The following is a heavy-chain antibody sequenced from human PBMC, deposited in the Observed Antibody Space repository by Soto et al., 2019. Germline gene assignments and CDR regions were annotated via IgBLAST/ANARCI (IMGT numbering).Heavy chain of an antibody. V-gene: IGHV6-1*01. Sequence: QTLSLTCAISGDSASSNSAAWNWIRQSPSRGLEWLGRTYYRSKWYNDYAVSVKSRITINPDTSKNQFSLQLNSVTPEDTAVYYCARDIVVVTALYYYYYGMDVWGQGTTVTVSS. CDR3: ARDIVVVTALYYYYYGMDV. J-gene: IGHJ6*02. CDR2: TYYRSKWYN. D-gene: IGHD2-21*02. CDR1: GDSASSNSAA.